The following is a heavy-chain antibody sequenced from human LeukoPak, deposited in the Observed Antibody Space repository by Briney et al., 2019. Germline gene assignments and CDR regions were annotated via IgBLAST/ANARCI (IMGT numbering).Heavy chain of an antibody. CDR3: AKDLEGYYDFWSGYLD. D-gene: IGHD3-3*01. Sequence: GGSLRLSCAASGFTFSSYAMSWVRQAPGKGLEWVSAISGSGGSTYYADSVKGRFTISRDNSKNMLYLQMNSLRAEDTAVYYCAKDLEGYYDFWSGYLDWGQGTLVTVSS. CDR1: GFTFSSYA. J-gene: IGHJ4*02. V-gene: IGHV3-23*01. CDR2: ISGSGGST.